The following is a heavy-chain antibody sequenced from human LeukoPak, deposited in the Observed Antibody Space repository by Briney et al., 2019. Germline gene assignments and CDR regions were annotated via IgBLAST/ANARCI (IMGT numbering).Heavy chain of an antibody. V-gene: IGHV1-3*01. CDR2: ISAGNGNT. J-gene: IGHJ4*02. Sequence: ASVKVSCKASGYTFTSYAIHWVRQAPGQRLEWMGWISAGNGNTKYSQNFQGRVTFISNTSATTAFMELSSLRSEDAAVYYCARGGSGAIAYWGQGTLVTVSS. CDR1: GYTFTSYA. D-gene: IGHD6-19*01. CDR3: ARGGSGAIAY.